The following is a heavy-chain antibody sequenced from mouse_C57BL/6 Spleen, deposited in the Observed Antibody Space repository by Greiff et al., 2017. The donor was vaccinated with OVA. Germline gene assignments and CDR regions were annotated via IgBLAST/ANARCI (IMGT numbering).Heavy chain of an antibody. V-gene: IGHV1-26*01. CDR1: GYTFTDYY. CDR2: INPNNGGT. Sequence: VQLQQSGPELVKPGASVKISCKASGYTFTDYYMNWVKQSHGKSLEWIGDINPNNGGTSYNQKFKGKATLTVDKSSSTAYMERRSLTSEDSAVYYCARTLLYFPFDYWGQGTTLTVSS. J-gene: IGHJ2*01. CDR3: ARTLLYFPFDY. D-gene: IGHD2-1*01.